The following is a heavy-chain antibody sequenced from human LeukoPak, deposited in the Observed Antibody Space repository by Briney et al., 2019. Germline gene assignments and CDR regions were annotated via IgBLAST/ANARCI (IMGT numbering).Heavy chain of an antibody. CDR2: IYYSGST. D-gene: IGHD2-2*01. J-gene: IGHJ6*04. Sequence: SETLSLTCTVSGGSISSGDYYWSWIRQPPGKGLEWIGYIYYSGSTYYNPSLKSRVTISVDTSKNQFSLKLSSVTAADTAVYYCARRCSSTSCYGYVWRKRTTVTVSS. CDR3: ARRCSSTSCYGYV. V-gene: IGHV4-30-4*08. CDR1: GGSISSGDYY.